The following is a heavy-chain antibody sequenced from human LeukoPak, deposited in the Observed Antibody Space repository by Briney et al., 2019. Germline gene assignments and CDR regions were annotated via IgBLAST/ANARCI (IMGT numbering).Heavy chain of an antibody. CDR1: GFTFSSYA. D-gene: IGHD3-16*01. V-gene: IGHV3-23*01. Sequence: GGSLRLSCAASGFTFSSYAMSWVRQAPGKGLEWVSAISGSGGSTYYADSVKGRFTISRDKAKNSLYLQMSSLRAEDTAVYYCAREGRKLCFDYWGPGTLVTVSS. CDR2: ISGSGGST. CDR3: AREGRKLCFDY. J-gene: IGHJ4*02.